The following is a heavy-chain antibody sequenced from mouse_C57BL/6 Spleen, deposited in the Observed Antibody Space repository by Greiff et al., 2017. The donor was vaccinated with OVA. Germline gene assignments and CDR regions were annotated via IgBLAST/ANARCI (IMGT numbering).Heavy chain of an antibody. CDR3: ARDRNYEGVLVAY. D-gene: IGHD2-1*01. Sequence: VQLQQPGTELVKPGASVKLSCKASGYTFTSYWMHWVKQRPGQGLEWIGNINPSNGGTNYNEKFKSKATLTVDKSSSTAYMQLSSLTSEDSAVYYCARDRNYEGVLVAYWGQGTLVTVSA. CDR2: INPSNGGT. V-gene: IGHV1-53*01. CDR1: GYTFTSYW. J-gene: IGHJ3*01.